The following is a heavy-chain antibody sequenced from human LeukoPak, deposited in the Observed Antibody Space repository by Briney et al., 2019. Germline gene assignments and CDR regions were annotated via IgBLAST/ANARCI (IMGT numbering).Heavy chain of an antibody. D-gene: IGHD3-3*01. Sequence: PGGSLRLSCAASGFTFSDYYMSWIRQAPGKGLEWVSYISSSGSTIYYADSVKGRFTISRDNAKNSLYLQMNSLRAEDTAVYYCASVIGTGTYYDFWSGYDAFDIWGQGTMVTVSS. CDR2: ISSSGSTI. CDR3: ASVIGTGTYYDFWSGYDAFDI. V-gene: IGHV3-11*04. CDR1: GFTFSDYY. J-gene: IGHJ3*02.